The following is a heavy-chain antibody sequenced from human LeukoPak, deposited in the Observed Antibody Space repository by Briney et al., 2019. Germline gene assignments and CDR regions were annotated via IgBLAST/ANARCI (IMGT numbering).Heavy chain of an antibody. V-gene: IGHV3-21*01. J-gene: IGHJ4*02. CDR2: ISSSSSYI. Sequence: GGSLRLSCAASGFTLSSYSMNWVRQAPGKGLEWVSSISSSSSYIYYADSVKSRFTISRDNAKNSLYLQMNSLRAEDTAVYYCARGGITMIVVVKDGPFDYWGQGTLVTVSS. CDR3: ARGGITMIVVVKDGPFDY. D-gene: IGHD3-22*01. CDR1: GFTLSSYS.